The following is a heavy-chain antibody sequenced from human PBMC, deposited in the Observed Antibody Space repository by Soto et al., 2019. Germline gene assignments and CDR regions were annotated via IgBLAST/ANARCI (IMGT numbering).Heavy chain of an antibody. J-gene: IGHJ4*02. Sequence: ASVKVSCKASGYTFTSYDINWVRQATGQGLEWMGWMNPNSGNTGYAQKFQGRVTITRDTSASTAYMELSSLRSEDTAVYYCARETTVAPLIDYWGQGTLVTVSS. V-gene: IGHV1-8*01. CDR1: GYTFTSYD. CDR3: ARETTVAPLIDY. CDR2: MNPNSGNT. D-gene: IGHD4-17*01.